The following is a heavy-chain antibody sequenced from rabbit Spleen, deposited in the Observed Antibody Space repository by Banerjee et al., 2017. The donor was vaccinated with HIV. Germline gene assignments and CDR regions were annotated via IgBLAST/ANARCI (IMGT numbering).Heavy chain of an antibody. J-gene: IGHJ6*01. Sequence: QSLEESGGGLVKPGASLTLTCTASGFSFSSYYYMCWVRQAPGKGLEWIACINTATGKGVYANWAKGRFTISRTSSTTVTLQMTSLTAADTATYFCARDVGTSFSTYGMDLWGQGTLVTVS. CDR1: GFSFSSYYY. D-gene: IGHD8-1*01. CDR3: ARDVGTSFSTYGMDL. V-gene: IGHV1S40*01. CDR2: INTATGKG.